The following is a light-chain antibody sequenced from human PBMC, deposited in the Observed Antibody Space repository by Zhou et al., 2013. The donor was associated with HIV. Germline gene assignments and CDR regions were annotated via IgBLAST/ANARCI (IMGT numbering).Light chain of an antibody. V-gene: IGKV3-11*01. Sequence: EIVLTQSPATLSLSPGETATLSCRASQSIRTYLAWYQHKPGQVPRLLIYDASTRATDIPPRFSGSGSGTDFTLTIRSLEPEDFAIYYCQQRGNWPPITFGQGTRLEIK. J-gene: IGKJ5*01. CDR2: DAS. CDR3: QQRGNWPPIT. CDR1: QSIRTY.